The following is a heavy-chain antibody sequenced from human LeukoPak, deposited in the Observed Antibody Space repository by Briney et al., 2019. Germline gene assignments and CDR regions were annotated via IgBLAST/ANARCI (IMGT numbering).Heavy chain of an antibody. V-gene: IGHV1-69*13. CDR3: ATAGRDLYSSSSRWFDP. Sequence: SVKVSCKASGGTFSSYAISWVRQAPGQGLEWMGGIIPIFGTANYAQKFQGRVTITADESTSTVYMELSSLRSEDTAVYYCATAGRDLYSSSSRWFDPWGQGTLVTVSS. CDR1: GGTFSSYA. D-gene: IGHD6-6*01. CDR2: IIPIFGTA. J-gene: IGHJ5*02.